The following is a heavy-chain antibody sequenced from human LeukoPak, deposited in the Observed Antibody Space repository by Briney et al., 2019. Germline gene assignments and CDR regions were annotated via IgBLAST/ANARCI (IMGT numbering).Heavy chain of an antibody. CDR1: GLTFSNYG. CDR2: IVGRGTDT. Sequence: GGSLRLSCAASGLTFSNYGMNWVRQAPGKGLEWVSAIVGRGTDTYYADSVKGRFTISRDNSKNTLYLEMNSLRDEDTAVYYCAKGHILTGQFYYFDYWGQGILVTVSS. V-gene: IGHV3-23*01. J-gene: IGHJ4*02. CDR3: AKGHILTGQFYYFDY. D-gene: IGHD3-9*01.